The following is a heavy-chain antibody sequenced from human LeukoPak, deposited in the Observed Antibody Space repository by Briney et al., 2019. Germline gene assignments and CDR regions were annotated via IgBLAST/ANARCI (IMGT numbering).Heavy chain of an antibody. J-gene: IGHJ5*02. Sequence: ASVKVSCKASGGTFSSYAISWVRRAPGQGLEWMGGIIPIFGTANYAQKFQGRVTITADKSTSTAYMELSSLRSEDTAVYYCARISGYGFNWFDPWGQGTLVTVSS. CDR1: GGTFSSYA. CDR2: IIPIFGTA. D-gene: IGHD5-12*01. V-gene: IGHV1-69*06. CDR3: ARISGYGFNWFDP.